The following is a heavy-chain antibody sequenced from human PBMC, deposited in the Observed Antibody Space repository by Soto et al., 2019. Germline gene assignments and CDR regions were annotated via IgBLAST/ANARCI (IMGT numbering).Heavy chain of an antibody. CDR2: ISGSGGST. V-gene: IGHV3-23*01. Sequence: EVQLLESGGGLVQPGGSLRLSCAASGFTFSSYAMSWVRQAPGKGLEWVSAISGSGGSTYYADSVKGRFTISRDNSKNTRSLQMNSLRAEDTAVYYCADISREYYYYGMDVWGQGPTVTFSS. D-gene: IGHD3-10*01. CDR1: GFTFSSYA. J-gene: IGHJ6*02. CDR3: ADISREYYYYGMDV.